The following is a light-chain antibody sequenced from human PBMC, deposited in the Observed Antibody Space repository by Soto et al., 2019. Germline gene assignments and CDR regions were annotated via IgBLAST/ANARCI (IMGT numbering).Light chain of an antibody. CDR3: MQALQVPHT. V-gene: IGKV2-28*01. J-gene: IGKJ2*01. CDR1: QNLLYSNGYNY. CDR2: LGS. Sequence: DIVMTQSPLSLPVTPGEPASISCRSNQNLLYSNGYNYLDWYLQKPGQSPQLLIYLGSNRASGVPDRFSGRGSGTDFTLRISRVEAEDVGVYYCMQALQVPHTFGQGTKLEIK.